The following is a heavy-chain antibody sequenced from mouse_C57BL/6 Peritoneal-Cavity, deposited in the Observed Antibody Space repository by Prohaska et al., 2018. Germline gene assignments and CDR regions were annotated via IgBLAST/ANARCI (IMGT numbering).Heavy chain of an antibody. V-gene: IGHV5-12*01. J-gene: IGHJ1*03. CDR1: GFTFSDYY. Sequence: EVKLVESGGGLVQPGGSLKLSCAASGFTFSDYYMYWVRQTPEKRLEWVAYISNGGGSTYYPDTVKGLVTSARDNAKNTRYLQMSRLKSEDTAMYYCARRGRWYFDVWGTGTTVTVSS. CDR3: ARRGRWYFDV. CDR2: ISNGGGST.